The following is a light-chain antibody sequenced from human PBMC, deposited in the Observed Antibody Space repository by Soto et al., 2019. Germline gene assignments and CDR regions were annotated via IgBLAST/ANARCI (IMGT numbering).Light chain of an antibody. J-gene: IGLJ1*01. Sequence: QSVLTQPPSASGTPGQRVTISASGSSSNIGSNPVSWYQQRPGTAPKLLIYDNDERPSGVPVRFSGSKSATSASLAISGLQSEDEGDYYCATRDDSRNGYVFGPGTKVTVL. CDR1: SSNIGSNP. CDR2: DND. CDR3: ATRDDSRNGYV. V-gene: IGLV1-44*01.